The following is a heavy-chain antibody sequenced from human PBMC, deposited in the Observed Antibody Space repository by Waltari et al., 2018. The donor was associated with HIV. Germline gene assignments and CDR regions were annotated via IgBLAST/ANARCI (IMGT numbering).Heavy chain of an antibody. Sequence: QVQLVQSGAEVKKPGASVKVSCKVSGHTLSELSMHWVRQVPGKGLEWMGNFDPEDDETIYAQKFQGRVTMTEDTSSDTAYMELSSLTSGDTAVYYCATDCSGMVRAYSYYSLDVWGQGTTVTVSS. CDR2: FDPEDDET. CDR3: ATDCSGMVRAYSYYSLDV. V-gene: IGHV1-24*01. CDR1: GHTLSELS. J-gene: IGHJ6*02. D-gene: IGHD3-10*01.